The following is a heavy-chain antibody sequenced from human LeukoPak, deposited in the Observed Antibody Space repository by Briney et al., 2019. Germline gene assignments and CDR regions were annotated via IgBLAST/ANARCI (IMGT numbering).Heavy chain of an antibody. Sequence: ASVKVSCKASGYTFTSYAMHWVRQAPGQRLEWMGWINAGNGNIKYSQEFQGRVTITRDTSPSTAYMELSSLRSEDMAVYYCARGGFWSGYYHFDYWGQGTLVTVSS. CDR3: ARGGFWSGYYHFDY. CDR2: INAGNGNI. D-gene: IGHD3-3*01. CDR1: GYTFTSYA. J-gene: IGHJ4*02. V-gene: IGHV1-3*03.